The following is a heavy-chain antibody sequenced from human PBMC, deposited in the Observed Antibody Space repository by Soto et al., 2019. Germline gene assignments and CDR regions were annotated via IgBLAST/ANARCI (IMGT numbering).Heavy chain of an antibody. CDR3: ANYPTTVTSDY. CDR1: GGSVSSGSYY. V-gene: IGHV4-61*01. D-gene: IGHD4-17*01. CDR2: IYYSGST. Sequence: QVQLQESGPGLVKPSETLSLTCTVSGGSVSSGSYYWSWIRQPPGKGLEWIGYIYYSGSTNYNPPHKRRVTTSVDTSKNQFSLKLSSGTAAGTAVYYCANYPTTVTSDYWGQGTLVTVSS. J-gene: IGHJ4*02.